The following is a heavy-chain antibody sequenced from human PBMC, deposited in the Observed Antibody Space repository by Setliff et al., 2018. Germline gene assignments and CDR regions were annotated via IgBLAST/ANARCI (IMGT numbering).Heavy chain of an antibody. Sequence: GGSLRLSCAASGFAFSTYAVSWVRQAPGKGLEWVSIFYDSRGDTYYTDSVKGRFTIFRDGSKNTLYLQMTSLRAEDTAVYYCAKPQVELRWGFESWGQGTLVTVSS. D-gene: IGHD1-7*01. CDR3: AKPQVELRWGFES. CDR2: FYDSRGDT. J-gene: IGHJ4*02. V-gene: IGHV3-23*03. CDR1: GFAFSTYA.